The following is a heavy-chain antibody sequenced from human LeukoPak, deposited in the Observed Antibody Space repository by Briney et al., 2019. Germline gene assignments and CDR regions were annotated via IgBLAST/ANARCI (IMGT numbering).Heavy chain of an antibody. CDR3: AKAVQSGLGEQIFDY. V-gene: IGHV3-9*03. CDR1: GFTFDDYA. D-gene: IGHD3-16*01. CDR2: ISWNSGSV. Sequence: PGRSLRLSCAASGFTFDDYAMHWVRPAPGKGLEWVSGISWNSGSVGYADSVKGRFTISRDNAKNSLYLQIDSLRAEDMALYYCAKAVQSGLGEQIFDYWGQGTLVTVSS. J-gene: IGHJ4*02.